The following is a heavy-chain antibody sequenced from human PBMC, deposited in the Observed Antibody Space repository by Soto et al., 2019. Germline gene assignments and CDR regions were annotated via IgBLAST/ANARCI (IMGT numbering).Heavy chain of an antibody. Sequence: PGGSLRLCCAASGFTFSSYGMSWVRQAPGKGLEWVSAISGSGGSTYYADSVKGRFTISRDNSKNTLYLQMKSLRAEDTDVYYCASPYDSSAYWGQGTLVTVSS. CDR2: ISGSGGST. V-gene: IGHV3-23*01. CDR3: ASPYDSSAY. CDR1: GFTFSSYG. D-gene: IGHD3-22*01. J-gene: IGHJ4*02.